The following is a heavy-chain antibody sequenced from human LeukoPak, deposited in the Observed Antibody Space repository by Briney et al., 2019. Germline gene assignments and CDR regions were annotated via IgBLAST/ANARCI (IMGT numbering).Heavy chain of an antibody. CDR1: GFTFSSYS. CDR2: ISSSSSTI. Sequence: GGSLRLSCAASGFTFSSYSMNWVRQAPGKGLEWVSYISSSSSTIYYADSVKGRFTISRDNAKNSLYLQMNSLRAEDTAVYYCAKAGAVVVVAAKYFDYWGQGTLVTVSS. J-gene: IGHJ4*02. CDR3: AKAGAVVVVAAKYFDY. D-gene: IGHD2-15*01. V-gene: IGHV3-48*01.